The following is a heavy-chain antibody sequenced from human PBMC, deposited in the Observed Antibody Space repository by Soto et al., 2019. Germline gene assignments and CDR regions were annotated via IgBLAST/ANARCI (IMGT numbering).Heavy chain of an antibody. D-gene: IGHD3-16*01. J-gene: IGHJ6*02. CDR3: VMVDNYVTPTPQDV. V-gene: IGHV1-18*01. CDR2: ISPYTGNT. CDR1: GYIFVNYG. Sequence: QVQLVQSGDEVKKPGASVKVSCKASGYIFVNYGIAWVRQAPGQGLEWMGWISPYTGNTHSATKVQGGLTMTTDTSTSKAYMDLGSLTSDDTAVYYCVMVDNYVTPTPQDVWGQGTTVTVSS.